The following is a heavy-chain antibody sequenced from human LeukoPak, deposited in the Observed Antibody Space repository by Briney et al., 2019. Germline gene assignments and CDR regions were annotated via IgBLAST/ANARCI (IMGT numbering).Heavy chain of an antibody. CDR3: ARSPDILTGEKFDY. CDR2: MNPKSGGT. CDR1: GYTFTGYY. J-gene: IGHJ4*02. D-gene: IGHD3-9*01. V-gene: IGHV1-2*02. Sequence: EASVKVSCKASGYTFTGYYVHWVRQAPGQGLEWMGWMNPKSGGTNYAQKFEARVTMNRDTSISTAYMELSRLRFDDTAVYYCARSPDILTGEKFDYWGQGTLVTVSS.